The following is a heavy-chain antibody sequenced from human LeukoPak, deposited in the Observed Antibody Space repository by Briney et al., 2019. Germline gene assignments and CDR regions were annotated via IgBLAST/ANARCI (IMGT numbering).Heavy chain of an antibody. CDR3: ARGLTYCSGGSCSKYYYYYYMDV. V-gene: IGHV1-18*01. J-gene: IGHJ6*03. CDR2: ISAYNGNT. D-gene: IGHD2-15*01. CDR1: GYTFTSYG. Sequence: ASVKVSCKASGYTFTSYGISWVRQAPGQGLEWMGWISAYNGNTNYAQKLQGRVTMTTDTSTSTAYMELRSLRSDDTAVYYCARGLTYCSGGSCSKYYYYYYMDVWGKGTTVTVSS.